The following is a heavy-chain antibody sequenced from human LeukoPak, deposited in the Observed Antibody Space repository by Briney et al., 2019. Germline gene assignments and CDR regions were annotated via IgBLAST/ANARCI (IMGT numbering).Heavy chain of an antibody. D-gene: IGHD1-26*01. CDR3: ARGIGSYVPSVFGY. CDR2: ISSSSSYI. V-gene: IGHV3-21*01. J-gene: IGHJ4*02. Sequence: PGGSLRLSCAASGFTFSSYSMNWVRQAPGKGLEWVSSISSSSSYIYYADSVKGRFTISRDNAKNSLYLQMNSLRAEDTAVYYCARGIGSYVPSVFGYWGQGTLVTVSS. CDR1: GFTFSSYS.